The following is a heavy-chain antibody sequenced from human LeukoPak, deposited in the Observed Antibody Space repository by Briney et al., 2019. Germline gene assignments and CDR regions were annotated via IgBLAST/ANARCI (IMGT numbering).Heavy chain of an antibody. D-gene: IGHD3-10*01. Sequence: HPGGSLRLSCAAPGFTFSSYEMNWVRQAPGKGLEWVSYISSSGSTIYYADSVKGRFTISRDNAKNSLYLQMNSLRAEDTAVYYCARNGWFGELMQYMDVWGKGTTVTISS. V-gene: IGHV3-48*03. CDR1: GFTFSSYE. CDR2: ISSSGSTI. J-gene: IGHJ6*03. CDR3: ARNGWFGELMQYMDV.